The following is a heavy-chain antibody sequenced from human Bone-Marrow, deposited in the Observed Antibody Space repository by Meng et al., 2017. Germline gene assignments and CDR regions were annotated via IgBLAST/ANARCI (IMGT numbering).Heavy chain of an antibody. CDR3: ARDLASRLSGYYYYYGMDV. Sequence: ASVKVSCKASGGTFTSYGISWVRQAPGQGLEWMGWISAYNGNTNYAQKLQGRVTMTTDTSTSTAYMELRSLRSDDTAVYYCARDLASRLSGYYYYYGMDVWGQGTTVTVSS. CDR2: ISAYNGNT. J-gene: IGHJ6*02. D-gene: IGHD6-13*01. CDR1: GGTFTSYG. V-gene: IGHV1-18*01.